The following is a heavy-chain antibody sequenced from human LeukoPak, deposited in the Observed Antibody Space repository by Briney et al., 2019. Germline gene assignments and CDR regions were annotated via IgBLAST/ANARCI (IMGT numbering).Heavy chain of an antibody. CDR2: ISAYNGNT. V-gene: IGHV1-18*01. CDR1: GYTFTSYG. J-gene: IGHJ4*02. D-gene: IGHD3-10*01. CDR3: ARGSEVWFGELSSFDY. Sequence: ASVKVSCKASGYTFTSYGISWVRQAPGQGLEWMGWISAYNGNTNYAQKLQGGVTMTTDTSTSTAYMELRSLRSDDTAVYYCARGSEVWFGELSSFDYWGQGTLVAVSS.